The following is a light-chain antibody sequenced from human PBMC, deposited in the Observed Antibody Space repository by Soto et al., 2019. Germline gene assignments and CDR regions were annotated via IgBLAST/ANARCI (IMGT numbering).Light chain of an antibody. CDR2: GAS. V-gene: IGKV3-15*01. Sequence: EMVVTQSPATLSVSPGERATLSCRASQDVSSNLAWYQQKPGQAPSLLIYGASTRATGTPARFSGSGSGTEFTLTISSLQSEDFAVYYCQQYNNWPRTFGPGTKVDIK. CDR1: QDVSSN. J-gene: IGKJ1*01. CDR3: QQYNNWPRT.